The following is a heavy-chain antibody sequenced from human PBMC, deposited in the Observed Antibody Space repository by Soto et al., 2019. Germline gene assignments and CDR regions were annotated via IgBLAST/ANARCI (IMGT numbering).Heavy chain of an antibody. D-gene: IGHD2-2*01. CDR2: IDPRDSYT. CDR1: GYTFTTFW. Sequence: SGESLKISCTGFGYTFTTFWISWVRQMPGRGLERMGRIDPRDSYTNYSPSFQGHVTISVDKSISTAYLQWGSLKASDTAMYYCARLYCSSSTCDSWFDPWGQGTLVTVSS. V-gene: IGHV5-10-1*01. CDR3: ARLYCSSSTCDSWFDP. J-gene: IGHJ5*02.